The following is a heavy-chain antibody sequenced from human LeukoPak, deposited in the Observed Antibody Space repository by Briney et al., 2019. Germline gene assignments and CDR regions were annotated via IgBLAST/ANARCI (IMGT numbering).Heavy chain of an antibody. D-gene: IGHD3-9*01. CDR3: ARVETNYDILTGYYLNWFDP. CDR1: GGSISSSSYY. CDR2: IYYSGST. V-gene: IGHV4-61*05. Sequence: PSETLSLTCTVSGGSISSSSYYWGWIRQPPGKGLEWIGYIYYSGSTNYNPSLKSRVTISVDTSKNQFSLKLCSVTAADTAVYYCARVETNYDILTGYYLNWFDPWGQGTLVTVSS. J-gene: IGHJ5*02.